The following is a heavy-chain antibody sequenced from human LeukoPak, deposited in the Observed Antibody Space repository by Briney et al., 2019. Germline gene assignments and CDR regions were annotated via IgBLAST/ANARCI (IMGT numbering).Heavy chain of an antibody. D-gene: IGHD3-22*01. J-gene: IGHJ4*02. V-gene: IGHV4-4*07. CDR1: GGSIRSYY. Sequence: SETLSLTCTVSGGSIRSYYWSWIRQPAGKGLEWIGRIYTSGSTNYNPSLKSRVTMSVDTSKNQFSLQLSSVTAADTAVYYCARSNYFYDSSGPFDYWGQGTLVTVSS. CDR2: IYTSGST. CDR3: ARSNYFYDSSGPFDY.